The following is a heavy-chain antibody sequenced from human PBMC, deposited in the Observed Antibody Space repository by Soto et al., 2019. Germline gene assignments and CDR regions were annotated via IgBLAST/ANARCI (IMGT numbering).Heavy chain of an antibody. J-gene: IGHJ4*02. D-gene: IGHD6-6*01. CDR1: GFIFSRYG. V-gene: IGHV3-33*01. CDR3: AREGGGKIVEYSSSTPFDF. Sequence: QVRLVESGGGVVQPGRSLRLSCAASGFIFSRYGMHWVRQAPGKGLEWVAVTWYDGSNKYYADSVKGRFTISRDNSKNTVYLQMNRLRVEDTAVYYCAREGGGKIVEYSSSTPFDFWGQGTLVTVSS. CDR2: TWYDGSNK.